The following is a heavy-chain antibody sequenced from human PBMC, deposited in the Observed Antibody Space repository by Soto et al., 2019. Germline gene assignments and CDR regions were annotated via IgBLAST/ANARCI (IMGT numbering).Heavy chain of an antibody. CDR3: AHSVYTSGNSFDY. V-gene: IGHV2-5*02. D-gene: IGHD3-10*01. CDR1: GFSLRTDEVG. CDR2: IYWDGDE. J-gene: IGHJ4*02. Sequence: QISLKESGPTLVKPTQTLTLTCTFSGFSLRTDEVGVGWIRQPPGKALEWLALIYWDGDERYSPSLNSRLTITKATSKNQVLLTLTNVEPIDTATYYCAHSVYTSGNSFDYWAQGTLVTVSS.